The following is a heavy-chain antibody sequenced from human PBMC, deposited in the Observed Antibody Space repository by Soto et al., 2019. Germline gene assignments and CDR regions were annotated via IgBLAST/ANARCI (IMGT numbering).Heavy chain of an antibody. CDR1: GFTFSSYA. CDR2: ISASGGST. CDR3: ARGQFYDYIWGSYSYNMDV. J-gene: IGHJ6*03. Sequence: GGSLRLSCAASGFTFSSYAISWVRQAPGKGLQWVSGISASGGSTNYADSVKGRFTISRDNPMNTMYLEMIRLRAEDMAVYYCARGQFYDYIWGSYSYNMDVWGKGTTVTVSS. D-gene: IGHD3-16*01. V-gene: IGHV3-23*01.